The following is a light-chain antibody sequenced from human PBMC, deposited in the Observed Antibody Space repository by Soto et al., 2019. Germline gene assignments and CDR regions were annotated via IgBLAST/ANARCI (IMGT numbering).Light chain of an antibody. J-gene: IGKJ5*01. V-gene: IGKV3-15*01. CDR1: ENVDTN. CDR2: GAS. CDR3: QQCHKWPRIT. Sequence: EIVLTQSPGTLSLSPGQRATLSCRASENVDTNLAWYQHKPGQAPRLLIYGASTRAAGVPARFSGSGSGTEFTLTISSLESEDVAVYYCQQCHKWPRITFGPGTRLE.